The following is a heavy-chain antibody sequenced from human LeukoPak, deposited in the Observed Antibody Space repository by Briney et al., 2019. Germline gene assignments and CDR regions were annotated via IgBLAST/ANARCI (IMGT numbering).Heavy chain of an antibody. Sequence: SETLSLTCTVSGGSISSYYWSWIRQPPGKGLEGIGYVYYSGSTKYNPSLKSRVTISVDTSKNQFSLKLSSVTAADTAVYYCARHAGVVVYSDYWGQGTLVTVSS. CDR1: GGSISSYY. D-gene: IGHD3-22*01. CDR2: VYYSGST. CDR3: ARHAGVVVYSDY. J-gene: IGHJ4*02. V-gene: IGHV4-59*08.